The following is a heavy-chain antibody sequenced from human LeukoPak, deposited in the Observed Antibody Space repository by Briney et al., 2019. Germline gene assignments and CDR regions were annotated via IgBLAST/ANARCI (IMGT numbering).Heavy chain of an antibody. CDR1: GFTFSSYW. CDR3: ARNSRPILNDPRWFFEL. J-gene: IGHJ2*01. CDR2: INSDGSST. Sequence: GGSLRLSCAASGFTFSSYWMHWVRQAPGKGLVWVSGINSDGSSTSYADSVKGRFTISRDNAKNTLYLQMNSLRAEDTAVYYCARNSRPILNDPRWFFELCGRGTLVTASS. V-gene: IGHV3-74*01. D-gene: IGHD1-1*01.